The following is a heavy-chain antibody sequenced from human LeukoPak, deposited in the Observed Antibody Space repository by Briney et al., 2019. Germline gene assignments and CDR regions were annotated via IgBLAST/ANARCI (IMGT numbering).Heavy chain of an antibody. D-gene: IGHD3-10*02. Sequence: PGGSLRLSCAASGFTFSSYEMNWVRQAPGKGLEWVSYISSGSTIYYADSVKGRFTISRDNAKNSLYLQMNSLRAEDTAVYYCARMVGELLSYNWFDPWGQGTLVAVSS. V-gene: IGHV3-48*03. CDR3: ARMVGELLSYNWFDP. CDR1: GFTFSSYE. J-gene: IGHJ5*02. CDR2: ISSGSTI.